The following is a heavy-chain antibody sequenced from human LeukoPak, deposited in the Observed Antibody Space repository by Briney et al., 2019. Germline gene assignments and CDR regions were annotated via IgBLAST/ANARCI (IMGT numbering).Heavy chain of an antibody. CDR3: AKGQGSEIYKYYFDY. J-gene: IGHJ4*02. V-gene: IGHV3-23*01. D-gene: IGHD3-10*01. CDR2: ISDNT. Sequence: GGSLRLSCAVSGFTFSMYAMAWVRQAPGKGLEWVSGISDNTYYADSVRGRFTISRDNSKNTPYLQMNSLRAEDTAVYYCAKGQGSEIYKYYFDYWGQGALVTVSS. CDR1: GFTFSMYA.